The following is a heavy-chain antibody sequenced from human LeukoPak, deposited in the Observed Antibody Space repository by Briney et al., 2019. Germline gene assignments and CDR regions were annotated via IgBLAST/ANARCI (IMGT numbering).Heavy chain of an antibody. V-gene: IGHV2-5*01. J-gene: IGHJ6*02. CDR1: GFSLSTSGVG. D-gene: IGHD6-13*01. CDR3: AHSTNSSSWYAYYYYYGMDV. Sequence: SGPTLVNPTQTLTLTCTFSGFSLSTSGVGVGWIRQPPGKALEWLALIYWNDDKRYSPSLKSRLTITKGTSKNQVVLTMTNMDPVDTATYYCAHSTNSSSWYAYYYYYGMDVWGQGTTVTVSS. CDR2: IYWNDDK.